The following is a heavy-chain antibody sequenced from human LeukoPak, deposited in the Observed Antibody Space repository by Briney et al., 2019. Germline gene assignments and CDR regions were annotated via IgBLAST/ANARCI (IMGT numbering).Heavy chain of an antibody. J-gene: IGHJ4*02. CDR1: GGSISSSNW. CDR3: ARGEDSSSWYGAFDY. Sequence: SETLSLTCAVSGGSISSSNWWSWVRQPPGKGLEWIGEIYHSGSTNYNPSLKSRVTISVDKSKNQSSLKLSSVTAADTAVYYCARGEDSSSWYGAFDYWGQGTLVTVSS. D-gene: IGHD6-13*01. CDR2: IYHSGST. V-gene: IGHV4-4*02.